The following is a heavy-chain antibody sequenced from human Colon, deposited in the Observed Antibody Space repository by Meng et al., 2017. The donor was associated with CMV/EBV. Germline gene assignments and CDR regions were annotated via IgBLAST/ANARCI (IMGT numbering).Heavy chain of an antibody. CDR3: ATVSSGYYLYFQH. Sequence: QGQLMQSGAGVKEPGASVKVSCKTSGYTFSDYYMHWVRQAPGQGLEWMGWINPNSGGTNYAQKFQGRVTMTRDTSIGTAYMELSRLRSDDTAVYYCATVSSGYYLYFQHWGQGTLVTVS. J-gene: IGHJ1*01. CDR1: GYTFSDYY. D-gene: IGHD3-22*01. V-gene: IGHV1-2*02. CDR2: INPNSGGT.